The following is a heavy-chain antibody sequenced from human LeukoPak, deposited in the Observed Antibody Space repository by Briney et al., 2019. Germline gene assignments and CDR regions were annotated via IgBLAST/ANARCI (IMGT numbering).Heavy chain of an antibody. D-gene: IGHD4-11*01. CDR1: GFTFSDYY. CDR2: ISSSSSYT. J-gene: IGHJ6*02. CDR3: ARAPYYSNYGPYYYGMDV. Sequence: GGSLRLSCAASGFTFSDYYMSWIRQAPGKGLEWVSYISSSSSYTNYADSVKGRFTISRDNAKNSLYLQMNSLRAEDTAVYYCARAPYYSNYGPYYYGMDVWGQGTTVTVSS. V-gene: IGHV3-11*06.